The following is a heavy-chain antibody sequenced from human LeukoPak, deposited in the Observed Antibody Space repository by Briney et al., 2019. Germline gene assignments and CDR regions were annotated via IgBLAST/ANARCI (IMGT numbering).Heavy chain of an antibody. CDR1: GFTFSGSA. CDR2: IRSKADNYAT. J-gene: IGHJ4*02. V-gene: IGHV3-73*01. CDR3: TRGPTRGSGNDY. D-gene: IGHD3-10*01. Sequence: GGSLRLSCAASGFTFSGSAIHWVRQASGKGLEWVGRIRSKADNYATGYAASVKGRFTLSRDDSKNTAYLQMNRLKTEDTAVYYCTRGPTRGSGNDYWGQGTQVTVSS.